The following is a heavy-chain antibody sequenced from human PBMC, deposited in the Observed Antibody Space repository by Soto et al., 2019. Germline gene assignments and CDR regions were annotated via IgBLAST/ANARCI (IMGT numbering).Heavy chain of an antibody. Sequence: PSETLSLTCTVSGGSISSYYWSWIRQPPGKGLEWIGYIYYSGSTNYNPSLKSRVTISVDTSKNQFSLKLSSVTAADTAVYYCARHHRDYYDSSGYLNWFDPWGQGTLVTVSS. D-gene: IGHD3-22*01. CDR3: ARHHRDYYDSSGYLNWFDP. CDR1: GGSISSYY. J-gene: IGHJ5*02. CDR2: IYYSGST. V-gene: IGHV4-59*08.